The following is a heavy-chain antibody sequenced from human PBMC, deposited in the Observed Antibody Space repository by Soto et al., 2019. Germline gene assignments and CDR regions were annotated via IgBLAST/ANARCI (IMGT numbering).Heavy chain of an antibody. CDR1: GFTFSGSA. J-gene: IGHJ6*02. Sequence: PGGSLRLSCAASGFTFSGSAMSWVRQAPGKGLEWVSSISGTGSGTYYADSVKGRFTISRDNSKNTLYLQMNSLRAEDTAVYYCAKDYDYYYYYGMDVWGQGTTVTVSS. D-gene: IGHD3-16*01. V-gene: IGHV3-23*01. CDR2: ISGTGSGT. CDR3: AKDYDYYYYYGMDV.